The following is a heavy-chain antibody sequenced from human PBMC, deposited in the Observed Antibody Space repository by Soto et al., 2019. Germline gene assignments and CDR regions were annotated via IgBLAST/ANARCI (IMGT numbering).Heavy chain of an antibody. J-gene: IGHJ4*02. CDR3: ARPTGLSILSGSFLH. CDR2: MNPNSGNT. D-gene: IGHD3-10*01. V-gene: IGHV1-8*01. CDR1: GYTFTSSD. Sequence: ASVKVSCKASGYTFTSSDINWVRQATGQGLEWMGWMNPNSGNTGYAQKFQGRVTISVDTPKNQFSLKLSSVTAADTAVYYCARPTGLSILSGSFLHWGLGTLVTVSS.